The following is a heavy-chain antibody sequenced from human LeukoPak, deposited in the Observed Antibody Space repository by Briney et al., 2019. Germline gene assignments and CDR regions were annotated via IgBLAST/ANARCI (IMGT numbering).Heavy chain of an antibody. CDR3: ARGGYCSSTSCYTVNFDY. D-gene: IGHD2-2*02. CDR1: GFTFSSYA. Sequence: GRSLRLSCAASGFTFSSYAMHWVRQAPGKGLEWVAVISYDGSNKYYADSVKGRFTISRDNSKNTLYLQMNSLRAEDTAVYYCARGGYCSSTSCYTVNFDYWGQGTLVTVSS. CDR2: ISYDGSNK. V-gene: IGHV3-30-3*01. J-gene: IGHJ4*02.